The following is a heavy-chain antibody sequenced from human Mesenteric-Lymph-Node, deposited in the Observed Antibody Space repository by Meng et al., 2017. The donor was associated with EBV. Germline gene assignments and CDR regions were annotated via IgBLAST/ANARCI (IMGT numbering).Heavy chain of an antibody. Sequence: QVQLVQSGARVKKPWASVKVSCKASGYLFSSYGTSWVRQAPGQGLEWMGWISAYNGNINYAQKFQGRVTMTTDTSTSTAYMELRSLRSDDTAIYFCARDGVDPVAAFWGQGTLVTVSS. CDR1: GYLFSSYG. V-gene: IGHV1-18*01. CDR2: ISAYNGNI. J-gene: IGHJ4*02. D-gene: IGHD6-19*01. CDR3: ARDGVDPVAAF.